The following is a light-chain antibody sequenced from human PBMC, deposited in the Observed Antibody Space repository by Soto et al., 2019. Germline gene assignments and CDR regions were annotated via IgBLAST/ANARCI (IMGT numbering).Light chain of an antibody. CDR2: NNN. CDR3: AAWDDSLNGYV. Sequence: QSALTQPPSASGTPGQGVPISCSGTTSNIGSNTVNWYQQLPGTAPKLLIYNNNQRPSGVPDRFSGSKSGTSASLAIGGLQSEDEADYYCAAWDDSLNGYVFGTGTKVTVL. CDR1: TSNIGSNT. V-gene: IGLV1-44*01. J-gene: IGLJ1*01.